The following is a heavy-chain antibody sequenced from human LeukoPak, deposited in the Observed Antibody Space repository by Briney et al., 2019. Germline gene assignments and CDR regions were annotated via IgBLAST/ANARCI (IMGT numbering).Heavy chain of an antibody. CDR1: GFTFSSYG. V-gene: IGHV3-30*18. D-gene: IGHD1-26*01. J-gene: IGHJ4*02. CDR3: AKTGVGATIPSDY. CDR2: ISYDGSNK. Sequence: GGSLRLSCAASGFTFSSYGMHWVRQAPGKGLEWVAVISYDGSNKYYADSVKGRFTISRDNSKNTLYLQMNSLRAEDTAVYYCAKTGVGATIPSDYWGQGTLVTVSS.